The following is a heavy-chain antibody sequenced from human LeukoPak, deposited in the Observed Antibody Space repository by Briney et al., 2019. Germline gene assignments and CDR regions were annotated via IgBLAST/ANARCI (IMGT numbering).Heavy chain of an antibody. CDR3: ARGLSKSIEAFDI. D-gene: IGHD2-15*01. V-gene: IGHV4-59*02. J-gene: IGHJ3*02. CDR1: GGSVSSYY. Sequence: PSETLSLTCTVSGGSVSSYYWSWLRQPPGKGLEWIGYIYYSGSTNYNPSLKSRVTISVDTSKNQFSLKLSSVTAADTAVYYCARGLSKSIEAFDIWGQGTMVTVSS. CDR2: IYYSGST.